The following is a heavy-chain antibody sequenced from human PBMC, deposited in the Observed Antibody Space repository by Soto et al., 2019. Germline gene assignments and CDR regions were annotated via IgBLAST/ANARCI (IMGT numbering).Heavy chain of an antibody. CDR3: ARGSSSWYGNDYYYGMDV. D-gene: IGHD6-13*01. CDR1: GFTFSNYA. J-gene: IGHJ6*02. V-gene: IGHV3-30*04. CDR2: TSYDGSDK. Sequence: GGSLRLSCAVSGFTFSNYAFQWVRQAPGKGLEWVAATSYDGSDKNYADSVKGRFTISRDNAKNSLYLQMNSLRAEDTAVYYCARGSSSWYGNDYYYGMDVWGQGTTVTVSS.